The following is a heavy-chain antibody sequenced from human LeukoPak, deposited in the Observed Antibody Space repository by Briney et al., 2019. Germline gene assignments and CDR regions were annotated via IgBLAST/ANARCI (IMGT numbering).Heavy chain of an antibody. CDR2: IYYSGST. J-gene: IGHJ5*02. D-gene: IGHD6-13*01. V-gene: IGHV4-39*01. CDR1: GGSISSGSYY. CDR3: ARSSGSSWYGFDP. Sequence: MSSETLSLTCTVSGGSISSGSYYWGWIRQPPGKGLEWIGSIYYSGSTYYNPSLKSRVTISVDTSKNQFSLKLSSVTAADTAVYYCARSSGSSWYGFDPWGQGTLVTVS.